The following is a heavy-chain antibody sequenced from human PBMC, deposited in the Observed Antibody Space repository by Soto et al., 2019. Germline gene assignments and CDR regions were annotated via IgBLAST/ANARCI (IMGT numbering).Heavy chain of an antibody. CDR2: ISTYSGDT. D-gene: IGHD5-12*01. CDR1: GCTFFTYD. CDR3: ARHHGPTTSENWFDP. Sequence: AASVKVSCKASGCTFFTYDISWVRQAPGQGLEWMGWISTYSGDTKYAQKFQGRVTMTTDTSTTTAYLELRSLRSDDTAVYYCARHHGPTTSENWFDPWGQGTLVTVSS. V-gene: IGHV1-18*01. J-gene: IGHJ5*02.